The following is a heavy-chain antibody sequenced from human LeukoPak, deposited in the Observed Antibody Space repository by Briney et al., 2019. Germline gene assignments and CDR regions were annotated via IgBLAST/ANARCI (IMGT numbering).Heavy chain of an antibody. J-gene: IGHJ6*03. Sequence: SETLSLTCTVSGGSISSYYWSWIRQPPGKGLEWLGYIYYSGSTNYNPSLKSRVTISVDTSKNQFSLKLSSVTAADTAVYYCARTTYYYGSGELFSYYYYMDVWGKGTTVTISS. D-gene: IGHD3-10*01. CDR2: IYYSGST. V-gene: IGHV4-59*01. CDR1: GGSISSYY. CDR3: ARTTYYYGSGELFSYYYYMDV.